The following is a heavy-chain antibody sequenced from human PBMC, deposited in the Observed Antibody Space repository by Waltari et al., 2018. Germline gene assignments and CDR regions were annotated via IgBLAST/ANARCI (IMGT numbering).Heavy chain of an antibody. D-gene: IGHD6-6*01. J-gene: IGHJ6*03. CDR2: INPNSGGT. Sequence: QVQLVQSGAEVKKPGASVKVSCKASGYTFTGYYMHWVRQAPGQGLEWMGRINPNSGGTNYAQKVQGRVTMTRDTSISTAYMELSRLRSDDTAVYYCASYSSSSGYYYYYMDVWGKGTTVTVSS. CDR3: ASYSSSSGYYYYYMDV. CDR1: GYTFTGYY. V-gene: IGHV1-2*06.